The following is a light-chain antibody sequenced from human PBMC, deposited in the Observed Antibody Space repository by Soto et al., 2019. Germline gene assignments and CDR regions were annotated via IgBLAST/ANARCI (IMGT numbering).Light chain of an antibody. CDR1: QSINSY. V-gene: IGKV1-39*01. CDR2: AAS. J-gene: IGKJ5*01. Sequence: DIQMTQSPSSLSASIGDGVTITCRASQSINSYLNWYQQKPGKAPKLLISAASNLQSGVPSRFSGSGSGTDFTLTITSLQPEDVASDSCQHSFCTLHITFGQGTQLEIK. CDR3: QHSFCTLHIT.